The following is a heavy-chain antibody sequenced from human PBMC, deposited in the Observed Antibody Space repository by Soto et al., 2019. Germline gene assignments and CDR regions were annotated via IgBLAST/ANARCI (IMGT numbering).Heavy chain of an antibody. CDR2: INYSGNT. D-gene: IGHD3-22*01. J-gene: IGHJ4*02. V-gene: IGHV4-30-4*01. CDR1: GGSISSAENF. Sequence: QVQLQESGPGLVRPSQTLSLRCSVSGGSISSAENFGSWVRQPPGKGLEWIGYINYSGNTYFNPSLQSRLAISVDTSNNQFSLRLTSVTAADTAVYYCARASGDSSGYSFDYWGQGTLVTVSS. CDR3: ARASGDSSGYSFDY.